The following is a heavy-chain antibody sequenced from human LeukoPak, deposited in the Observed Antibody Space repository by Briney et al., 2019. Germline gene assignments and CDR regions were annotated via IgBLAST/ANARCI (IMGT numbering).Heavy chain of an antibody. J-gene: IGHJ3*02. V-gene: IGHV3-9*03. CDR3: TKDVKYRSFDAFDI. D-gene: IGHD5-18*01. Sequence: PGGSLRLSCAASGFTFDDYAMHWVRQAPGKGLEWVSGISWNSGVIGYADSVKGRFTISRDNAKDSLYLQMNSLRVDDMALYFCTKDVKYRSFDAFDIWGQGTMVTVSS. CDR1: GFTFDDYA. CDR2: ISWNSGVI.